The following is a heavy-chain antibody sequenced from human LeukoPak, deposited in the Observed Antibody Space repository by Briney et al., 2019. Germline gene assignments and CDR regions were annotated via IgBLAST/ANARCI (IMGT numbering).Heavy chain of an antibody. V-gene: IGHV3-48*02. CDR3: AKEIFGSYTWDY. CDR1: GFTFSDYS. Sequence: GGSLRLSCAASGFTFSDYSMNWVRQAPGKGLEWVSWITGSSDTIFYADSVKGRFTISRDNAKNSLYLQMSSLRDEDTAMYYCAKEIFGSYTWDYWGQGTLVTVSS. CDR2: ITGSSDTI. J-gene: IGHJ4*02. D-gene: IGHD1-26*01.